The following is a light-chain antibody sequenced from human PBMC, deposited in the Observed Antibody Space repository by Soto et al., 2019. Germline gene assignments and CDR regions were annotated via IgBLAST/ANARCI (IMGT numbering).Light chain of an antibody. V-gene: IGKV1-5*01. CDR3: QQYNSYSA. CDR1: PSISSW. CDR2: DAS. Sequence: DIQMTQSPSTLSASVGDRVTITCRASPSISSWLAWYQQKPGKAPKLLIYDASSLESGFPSRFSRSGSRTEFPLTISSVQPDDLAADYCQQYNSYSAFGQGTKLAIK. J-gene: IGKJ2*01.